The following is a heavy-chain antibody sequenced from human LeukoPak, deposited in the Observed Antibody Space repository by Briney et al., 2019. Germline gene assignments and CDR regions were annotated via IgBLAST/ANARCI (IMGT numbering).Heavy chain of an antibody. D-gene: IGHD6-19*01. Sequence: SETLSLTCTVSGGSIGSYYWSWIRQPAGKGLEWIGRIYTSGSTNYNPSLKSRVTMSVDTSKNQFSLKLSSVTAADTAVYYCATVGAGWFTINYWGQGTLVTVSS. J-gene: IGHJ4*02. CDR2: IYTSGST. CDR1: GGSIGSYY. CDR3: ATVGAGWFTINY. V-gene: IGHV4-4*07.